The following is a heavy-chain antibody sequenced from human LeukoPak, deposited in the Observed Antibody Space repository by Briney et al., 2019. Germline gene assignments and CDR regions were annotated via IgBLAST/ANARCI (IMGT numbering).Heavy chain of an antibody. V-gene: IGHV3-30*18. J-gene: IGHJ6*02. D-gene: IGHD6-13*01. CDR1: GFTFSSYG. CDR2: ISYDGSNK. Sequence: GGSLRLSCAASGFTFSSYGMHWVRQAPGKGLEWVAVISYDGSNKYYADSVKGRFTISRDNSKNTLYLQMNSLRAEDTAVYYCAKDLGIAAAGTGDYYYGMDVWGQGTTVTVSS. CDR3: AKDLGIAAAGTGDYYYGMDV.